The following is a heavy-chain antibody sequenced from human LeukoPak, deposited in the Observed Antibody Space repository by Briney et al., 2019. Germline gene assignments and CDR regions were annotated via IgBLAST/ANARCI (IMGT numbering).Heavy chain of an antibody. J-gene: IGHJ5*02. CDR1: GFTFDDYA. V-gene: IGHV3-9*01. CDR3: AKGTGGYNWFDP. D-gene: IGHD3-16*01. CDR2: ISWNSGSI. Sequence: PGGSLRLSCAASGFTFDDYAMHWVRQAPGKGLEWVSGISWNSGSIGYADSVKGRFTVSRDNAKNSLYLQMNSLRAEDTALYYCAKGTGGYNWFDPWGQGTLVTVSS.